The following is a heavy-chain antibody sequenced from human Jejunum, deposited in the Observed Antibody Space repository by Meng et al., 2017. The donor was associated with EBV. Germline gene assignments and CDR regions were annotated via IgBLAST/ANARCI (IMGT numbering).Heavy chain of an antibody. V-gene: IGHV3-74*01. J-gene: IGHJ5*02. Sequence: EVQLVGSGGGLVQPGGSLRLSCAASGFMFSNYWMHWVRQVPGKGLVWVSRINNDGSDTIYADSVKGRFTTSRDNAKNTLYLQMNSLRIEDTAVYFCARDKPHNWFDPWGQGTLVTVSS. CDR3: ARDKPHNWFDP. CDR2: INNDGSDT. CDR1: GFMFSNYW.